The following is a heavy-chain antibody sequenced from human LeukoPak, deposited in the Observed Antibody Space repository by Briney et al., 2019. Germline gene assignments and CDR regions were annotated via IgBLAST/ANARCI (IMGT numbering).Heavy chain of an antibody. V-gene: IGHV4-59*01. D-gene: IGHD2-21*01. CDR3: ATLIPRGAFDI. Sequence: SETLSLTCTVSGGSISSYYWSWIRQPPGKGLEWIGYIYYSGSTNYNPSLKSRVTISVDTSKNQFSLKLSFVTAADTAVYYCATLIPRGAFDIWGQGTMVTVSS. J-gene: IGHJ3*02. CDR1: GGSISSYY. CDR2: IYYSGST.